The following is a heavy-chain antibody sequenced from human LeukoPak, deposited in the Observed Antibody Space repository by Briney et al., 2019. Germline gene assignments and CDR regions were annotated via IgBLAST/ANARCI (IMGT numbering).Heavy chain of an antibody. CDR2: ISGSGGST. CDR3: AKALPAAIRGFDY. D-gene: IGHD2-2*01. V-gene: IGHV3-23*01. Sequence: PGGSLRLSCAASGFTFSSYAMSWVRQAPGKGLEWVSAISGSGGSTYYADSVEGRFNISRDNYKNTLYLQMNSLRAEDTAVYYCAKALPAAIRGFDYWGQGTLVTVSS. J-gene: IGHJ4*02. CDR1: GFTFSSYA.